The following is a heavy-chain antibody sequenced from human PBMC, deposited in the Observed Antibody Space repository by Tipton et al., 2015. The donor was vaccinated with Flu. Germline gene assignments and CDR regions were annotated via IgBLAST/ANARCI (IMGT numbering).Heavy chain of an antibody. CDR1: GGSISSYY. CDR3: ARDLGSSGSFDY. J-gene: IGHJ4*02. CDR2: IYYSGST. D-gene: IGHD6-13*01. Sequence: TLSLTCTVSGGSISSYYWSWIRQPPGKGLEWIGYIYYSGSTNHNPSLKSRVAISVDTSKNQFSLKLSSVTAADTAVYYCARDLGSSGSFDYWGQGTLATVSS. V-gene: IGHV4-59*01.